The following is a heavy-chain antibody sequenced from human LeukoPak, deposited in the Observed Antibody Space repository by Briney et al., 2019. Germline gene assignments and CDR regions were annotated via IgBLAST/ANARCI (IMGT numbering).Heavy chain of an antibody. V-gene: IGHV1-46*03. D-gene: IGHD6-13*01. CDR1: GYTFTSYY. J-gene: IGHJ4*02. CDR2: INPSGGST. CDR3: AVYSSSWYSY. Sequence: ASVTVSCTASGYTFTSYYMHWVRQAPGQGLEWMGIINPSGGSTSYAQKFQGRVTMTRDTSTSTVYMELSSLRSEDTAVYYCAVYSSSWYSYWGQGTLVTVSS.